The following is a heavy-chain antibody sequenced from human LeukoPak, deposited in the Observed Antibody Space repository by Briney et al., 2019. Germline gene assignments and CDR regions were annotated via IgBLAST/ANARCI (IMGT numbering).Heavy chain of an antibody. CDR3: ARGGWSLDL. J-gene: IGHJ5*02. CDR2: INHSGST. D-gene: IGHD2-15*01. V-gene: IGHV4-34*01. Sequence: KSSETLSLTCAVYGGSFSGYYWSWIRQPPGKGLEWIGEINHSGSTNYNPSLKSRVTISVDTSKNQFSLKLSSVTAADTAVYYCARGGWSLDLWGQGTLVTVSS. CDR1: GGSFSGYY.